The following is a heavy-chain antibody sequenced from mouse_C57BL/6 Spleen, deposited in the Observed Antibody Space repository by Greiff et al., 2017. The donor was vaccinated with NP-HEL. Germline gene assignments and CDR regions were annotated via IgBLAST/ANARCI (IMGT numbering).Heavy chain of an antibody. J-gene: IGHJ1*03. CDR3: ASNHYYGSSWGYFDV. D-gene: IGHD1-1*01. Sequence: QVQLQQSGAELARPGASVKMSCKASGYTFTSYTMHWVKQRPGQGLEWIGYINPSSGYTKYNQKFKDKATLTADKSSSTAYMQLSSLTSEDSAVYYCASNHYYGSSWGYFDVWGTGTTVTVSS. CDR1: GYTFTSYT. V-gene: IGHV1-4*01. CDR2: INPSSGYT.